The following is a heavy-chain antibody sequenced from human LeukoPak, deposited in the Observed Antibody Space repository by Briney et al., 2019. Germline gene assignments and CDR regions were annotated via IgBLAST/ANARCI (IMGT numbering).Heavy chain of an antibody. Sequence: SETLSLTCTVSGGSISSSSYYWGWIRQPPGKGLEWIGSIYYSGSTYYNASLKSRVTISIDTSKNQFSLKLSSVTAADTAVYYCARGAMVRGVITDWGQGTLVTVSS. D-gene: IGHD3-10*01. V-gene: IGHV4-39*07. J-gene: IGHJ4*02. CDR3: ARGAMVRGVITD. CDR2: IYYSGST. CDR1: GGSISSSSYY.